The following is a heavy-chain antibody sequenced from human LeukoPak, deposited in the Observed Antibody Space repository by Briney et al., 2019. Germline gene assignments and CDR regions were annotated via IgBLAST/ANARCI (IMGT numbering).Heavy chain of an antibody. CDR1: GFSFSNYG. D-gene: IGHD1-26*01. CDR2: MQYDGSVE. Sequence: PGGSLRLSCVASGFSFSNYGTHWVRQAPGKGLEWVTFMQYDGSVEFYADSVKGRFTISRDNSKNTLYLQMNSLRAEDTAVYYCAKDLIGIVGAKGFDPWGQGTLVTVSS. CDR3: AKDLIGIVGAKGFDP. J-gene: IGHJ5*02. V-gene: IGHV3-30*02.